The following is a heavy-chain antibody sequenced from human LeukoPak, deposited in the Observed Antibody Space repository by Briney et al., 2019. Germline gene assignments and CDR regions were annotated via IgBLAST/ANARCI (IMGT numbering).Heavy chain of an antibody. CDR1: GFPFSSFE. V-gene: IGHV3-48*03. D-gene: IGHD5-12*01. CDR3: ARDFGIVDNRFDY. Sequence: PGGSLRLSCAASGFPFSSFEMNWVRQAPGQGREWVAYISGSGGTTYYADSVKGRFTISRDNAKNLVYLQMNSLRVEDTAVYYCARDFGIVDNRFDYWGQGALVTVSS. J-gene: IGHJ4*02. CDR2: ISGSGGTT.